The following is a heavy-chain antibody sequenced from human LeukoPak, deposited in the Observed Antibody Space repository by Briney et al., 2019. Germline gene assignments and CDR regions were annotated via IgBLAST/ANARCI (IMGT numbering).Heavy chain of an antibody. Sequence: GGSLRLSCAASGFIFGGSAMHWVRQASGKGLEWVGRIRSKANSYATAYAASVKGRFTISRDDSKNTAYLQMNSLKTEDTAVYYCTRHADYYDSSGYYSEFDYWGQGTLVTVSS. J-gene: IGHJ4*02. D-gene: IGHD3-22*01. V-gene: IGHV3-73*01. CDR1: GFIFGGSA. CDR2: IRSKANSYAT. CDR3: TRHADYYDSSGYYSEFDY.